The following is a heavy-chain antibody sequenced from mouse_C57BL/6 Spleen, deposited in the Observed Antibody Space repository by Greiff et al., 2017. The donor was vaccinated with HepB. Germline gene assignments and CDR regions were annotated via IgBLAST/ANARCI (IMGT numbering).Heavy chain of an antibody. D-gene: IGHD3-3*01. Sequence: DVQLVESGGGLVKPGGSLKLSCAASGFTFSDYGMHWVRQAPEKGLEWVAYISSGSSTIYYADTVKGRFTISRDNAKNTLFLQMTSLRSEDTAMYYCARKVDGGGLAMDYWGQGTSVTVSS. CDR3: ARKVDGGGLAMDY. CDR2: ISSGSSTI. J-gene: IGHJ4*01. CDR1: GFTFSDYG. V-gene: IGHV5-17*01.